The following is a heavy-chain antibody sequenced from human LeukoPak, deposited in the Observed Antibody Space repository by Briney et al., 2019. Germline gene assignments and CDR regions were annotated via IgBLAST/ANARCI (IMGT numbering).Heavy chain of an antibody. CDR2: INPADSDT. J-gene: IGHJ3*02. V-gene: IGHV5-51*01. Sequence: GESLKISCNGSGYIFTHYWIGWVRQMPGKGLEWMGIINPADSDTRYSPSFQGQVLISADKSISTAYLHWGSLKASDTAMYFCARRRSSTSDAVDIWGQGTMVTVS. CDR1: GYIFTHYW. CDR3: ARRRSSTSDAVDI.